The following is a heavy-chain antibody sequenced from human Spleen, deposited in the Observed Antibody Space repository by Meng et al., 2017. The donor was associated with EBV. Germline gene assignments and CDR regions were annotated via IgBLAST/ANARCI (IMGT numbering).Heavy chain of an antibody. Sequence: VQLEESGPGQVKPSGTLCLISTVSGGSISTSNWWSWVRQSPEKGLEWIGEVFRTGDTNYNPSLKSRVTILIDKSKNQFSLKLNSVTAADTAIYFCASDGISRYFDNWGPGTLVTVSS. CDR3: ASDGISRYFDN. J-gene: IGHJ4*02. CDR1: GGSISTSNW. D-gene: IGHD1-1*01. CDR2: VFRTGDT. V-gene: IGHV4-4*02.